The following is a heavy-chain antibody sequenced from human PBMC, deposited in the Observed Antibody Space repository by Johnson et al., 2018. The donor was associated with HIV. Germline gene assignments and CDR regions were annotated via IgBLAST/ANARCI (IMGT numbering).Heavy chain of an antibody. CDR1: GFTFSSYA. CDR3: ASPLRYFVWLLDRSAFDI. D-gene: IGHD3-9*01. CDR2: ISYDGSNK. Sequence: QVQLVESGGGVVQPGRSLRLSCAASGFTFSSYAMHWVRQAPGKGLEWVAVISYDGSNKYYADSVKGRFTISRDNSKNTLYLQMNSLRAEDTAVYYCASPLRYFVWLLDRSAFDIWGQGTMVTVSS. J-gene: IGHJ3*02. V-gene: IGHV3-30*04.